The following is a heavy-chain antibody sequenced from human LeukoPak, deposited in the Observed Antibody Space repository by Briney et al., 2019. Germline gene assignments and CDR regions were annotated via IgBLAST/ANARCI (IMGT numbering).Heavy chain of an antibody. CDR2: IDPSDSYT. Sequence: GESLKISCKGSGYSFTNYWISWVRQMPGKGLEWMGRIDPSDSYTNYSPSFQGHVTISVDKSISTTYLQWSSLKASDTAMYYCARTEYSTSSDWDYWGQGTLVTVSS. CDR3: ARTEYSTSSDWDY. D-gene: IGHD6-6*01. CDR1: GYSFTNYW. J-gene: IGHJ4*02. V-gene: IGHV5-10-1*01.